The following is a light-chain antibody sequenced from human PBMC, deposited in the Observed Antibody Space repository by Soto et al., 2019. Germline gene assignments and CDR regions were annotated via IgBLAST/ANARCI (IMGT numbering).Light chain of an antibody. V-gene: IGKV1-39*01. Sequence: DIQMTQSPSSLSASVGDRVTITCRASQTIIRYLNWYQQKPGRAPNLLIYAASSLQSGVPSRFSGSGSGTEFTLNISSLQPEEFETYDCQQSYSTLFTFGPGTKVEIK. CDR3: QQSYSTLFT. CDR1: QTIIRY. J-gene: IGKJ3*01. CDR2: AAS.